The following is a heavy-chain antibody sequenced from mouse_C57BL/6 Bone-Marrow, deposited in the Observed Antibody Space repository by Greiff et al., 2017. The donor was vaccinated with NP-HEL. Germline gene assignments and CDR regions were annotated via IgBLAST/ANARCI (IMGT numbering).Heavy chain of an antibody. CDR3: VSASYYFDY. CDR2: IHPNSGST. CDR1: GYTFTSYC. D-gene: IGHD6-2*01. V-gene: IGHV1-64*01. J-gene: IGHJ2*01. Sequence: QVQLQQPGAELVKPGASVKLSCKASGYTFTSYCMHWVKQSPGQGLEWIGIIHPNSGSTNYNEKFKSKATLTVDKSSSTAYMQLNSLTSKDAAVYYCVSASYYFDYWGQGTTLTVSS.